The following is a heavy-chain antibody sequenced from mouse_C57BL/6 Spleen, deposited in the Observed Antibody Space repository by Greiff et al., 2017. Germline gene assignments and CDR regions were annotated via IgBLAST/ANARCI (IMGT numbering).Heavy chain of an antibody. CDR1: GFSLTSYG. CDR2: IWRGGST. V-gene: IGHV2-5*01. Sequence: QPHLPPSPPGLVQPSQSLSITCTVSGFSLTSYGVHWVRQSPGKGLEWLGVIWRGGSTDYNAAFMSRLSITKDNSKSQVFFKMNSLQADDTAIYYCATNEGFCEFDYWGQGTTLTGSS. J-gene: IGHJ2*01. CDR3: ATNEGFCEFDY.